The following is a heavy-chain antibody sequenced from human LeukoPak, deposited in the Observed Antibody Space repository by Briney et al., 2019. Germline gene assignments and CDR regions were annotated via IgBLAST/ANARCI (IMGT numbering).Heavy chain of an antibody. Sequence: GGSLRLSCAASGFTFSSYSMNWVRQAPGKGLEWVSSISSSSSYIYYADSVKGRFTISRDNAKNSLYLQMNSLRAEDTAVYYCAREFEWVLLPRAFDIWGQGTMVTVSS. CDR3: AREFEWVLLPRAFDI. CDR2: ISSSSSYI. V-gene: IGHV3-21*01. D-gene: IGHD3-22*01. J-gene: IGHJ3*02. CDR1: GFTFSSYS.